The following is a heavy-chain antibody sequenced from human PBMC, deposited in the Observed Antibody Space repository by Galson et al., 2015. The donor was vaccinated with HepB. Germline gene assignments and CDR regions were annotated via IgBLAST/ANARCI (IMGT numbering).Heavy chain of an antibody. CDR2: VDPEDGET. D-gene: IGHD1-26*01. CDR3: ATPALVGATSHDAFDI. J-gene: IGHJ3*02. V-gene: IGHV1-69-2*01. CDR1: GYTFTDYH. Sequence: VKVSCKVSGYTFTDYHMHWVQQAPGKGLEWMGLVDPEDGETIYAEKFQGRVTITADTSTDTAYMELSSLRSEDTAVYYCATPALVGATSHDAFDIWGQGTMVTVSS.